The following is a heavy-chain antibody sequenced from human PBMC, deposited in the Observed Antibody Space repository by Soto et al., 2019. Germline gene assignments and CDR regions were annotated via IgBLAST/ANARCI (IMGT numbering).Heavy chain of an antibody. D-gene: IGHD5-12*01. CDR3: AREGGMATIRNYYYGMDV. CDR1: GFTFSSYA. V-gene: IGHV3-30-3*01. CDR2: ISYDGSNK. Sequence: PGGSLRLSCAASGFTFSSYAMHWVRQAPGKGLEWVAVISYDGSNKYYADSVKGRFTISRDNSKNTLYLQMNSLRAEDTAVYYCAREGGMATIRNYYYGMDVWGQGTTVTVSS. J-gene: IGHJ6*02.